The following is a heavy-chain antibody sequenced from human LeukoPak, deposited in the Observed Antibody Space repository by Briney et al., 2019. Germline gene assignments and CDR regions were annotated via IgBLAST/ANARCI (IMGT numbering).Heavy chain of an antibody. CDR2: ISAYNGNT. D-gene: IGHD6-19*01. V-gene: IGHV1-18*01. CDR3: ARVGYSSGWYSGKDY. Sequence: GASVKVSCKASGYTFTSYGISWVRQAPGQGLEWMGWISAYNGNTNYAQKLQGRVTMTTDTSTSTAYMEQRSLRPDDTAVYYCARVGYSSGWYSGKDYWGQGTLVTVSS. CDR1: GYTFTSYG. J-gene: IGHJ4*02.